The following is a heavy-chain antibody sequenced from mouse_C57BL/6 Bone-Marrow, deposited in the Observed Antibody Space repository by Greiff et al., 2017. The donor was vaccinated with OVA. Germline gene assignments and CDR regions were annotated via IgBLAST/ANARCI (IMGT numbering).Heavy chain of an antibody. J-gene: IGHJ3*01. Sequence: VQLQQSGAELVKPGASVKISCKASGYTFTDYYINWVKQRPGQGLEWIGKIGPGSGSTYYNEKFKGKATLTADKSSSTAYMQLSSLTSEDTAIYYCARDYGSSSAWCAYWGQGTLVTVSA. CDR2: IGPGSGST. CDR1: GYTFTDYY. CDR3: ARDYGSSSAWCAY. D-gene: IGHD1-1*01. V-gene: IGHV1-77*01.